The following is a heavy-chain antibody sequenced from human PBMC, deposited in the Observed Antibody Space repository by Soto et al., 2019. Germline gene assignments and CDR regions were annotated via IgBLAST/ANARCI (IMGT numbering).Heavy chain of an antibody. Sequence: ASETLSLTCIVSGDSITSSNYYWVWVRQPPGKGLEWIGSMYYSGSTYYNASLKSRVTISVDTSKSQFFLKLSSVTAADTAVYYCATTTGYWGQGTLVTVSS. CDR2: MYYSGST. J-gene: IGHJ4*02. D-gene: IGHD1-1*01. V-gene: IGHV4-39*01. CDR1: GDSITSSNYY. CDR3: ATTTGY.